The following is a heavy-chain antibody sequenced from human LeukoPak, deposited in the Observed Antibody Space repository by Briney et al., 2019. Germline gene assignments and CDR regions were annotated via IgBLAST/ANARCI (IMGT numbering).Heavy chain of an antibody. D-gene: IGHD5-18*01. CDR3: ARGGGYSYGSFDY. CDR1: RFTFSSYS. CDR2: ISSSGSYI. J-gene: IGHJ4*02. V-gene: IGHV3-21*01. Sequence: PGGSLRLSCAASRFTFSSYSMNWVRQAPGKGLEWVSSISSSGSYIYYADSVKGRFTISRDNAKNSLYLQMNSLRAEDTAVYYCARGGGYSYGSFDYWGQGTLVTVSS.